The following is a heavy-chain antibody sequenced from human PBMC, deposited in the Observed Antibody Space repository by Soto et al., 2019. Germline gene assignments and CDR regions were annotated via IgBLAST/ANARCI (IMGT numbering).Heavy chain of an antibody. J-gene: IGHJ4*02. Sequence: ASVEVSCKASGYTFNDRYLHWVRQAPGQGLEWMAWINPKSGGSSYAQKFQGRVTMTWDTSISTAYMEVRRLTSDDTAVYYCTRLSTSHSYYSYDYWGQGSVVTVSS. CDR1: GYTFNDRY. CDR2: INPKSGGS. D-gene: IGHD3-10*01. CDR3: TRLSTSHSYYSYDY. V-gene: IGHV1-2*02.